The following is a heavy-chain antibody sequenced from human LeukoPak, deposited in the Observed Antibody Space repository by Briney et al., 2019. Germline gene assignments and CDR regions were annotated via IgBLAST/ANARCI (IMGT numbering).Heavy chain of an antibody. Sequence: PGGSLRLSCAASGFTFSNYAMTWVRQAPGKGLEWVSAISSSGGLAYYADSVKGRFTISRDNSKNTLYLQINSLRAEDTAVYYCAKGQRYYYGSGSPYFDYWGQGTLVTVPS. CDR2: ISSSGGLA. J-gene: IGHJ4*02. CDR1: GFTFSNYA. CDR3: AKGQRYYYGSGSPYFDY. D-gene: IGHD3-10*01. V-gene: IGHV3-23*01.